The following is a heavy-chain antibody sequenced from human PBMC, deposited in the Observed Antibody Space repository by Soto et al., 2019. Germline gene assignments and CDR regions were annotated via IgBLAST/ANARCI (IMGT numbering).Heavy chain of an antibody. Sequence: PGGALRLSCAASGFTFSSYGMHWVRQAPGKGLEWVAVIWYDGSNKYYADSVKGRFTISRDNSKNTLYLQMNSLRAEDTAVYYCARAAAGTDNYFDYWGQGTLVTVSS. D-gene: IGHD6-13*01. V-gene: IGHV3-33*01. J-gene: IGHJ4*02. CDR3: ARAAAGTDNYFDY. CDR1: GFTFSSYG. CDR2: IWYDGSNK.